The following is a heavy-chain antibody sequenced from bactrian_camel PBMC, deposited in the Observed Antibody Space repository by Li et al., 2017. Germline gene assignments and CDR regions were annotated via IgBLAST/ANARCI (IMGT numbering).Heavy chain of an antibody. CDR3: AAGPWYTDEYKY. V-gene: IGHV3S54*01. Sequence: VQLVESGGGSVQTGGSLRLTCAASEHNCMAWFRQVPGKEREGVATIHRTLGRTHIADSVKGRFTIARDNTKNMVYLQMLSLKSEDTALYYCAAGPWYTDEYKYWGQGTQVTVS. J-gene: IGHJ4*01. CDR1: EHNC. CDR2: IHRTLGRT. D-gene: IGHD6*01.